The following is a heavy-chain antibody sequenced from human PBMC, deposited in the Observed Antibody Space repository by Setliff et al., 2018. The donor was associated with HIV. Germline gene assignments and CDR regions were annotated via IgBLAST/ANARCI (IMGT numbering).Heavy chain of an antibody. CDR3: ARLGYYNLWSGYWPDF. Sequence: PSETLSLTCSVSGFSIGRTSYYWGWIRQSPGKGLECIGSVDYSGSFNVISTLRNRLTISVDTSTNQFYLNLRSVTVADTAVYFCARLGYYNLWSGYWPDFWGQGMLVTVSS. CDR2: VDYSGSF. J-gene: IGHJ4*02. CDR1: GFSIGRTSYY. D-gene: IGHD3-3*01. V-gene: IGHV4-39*01.